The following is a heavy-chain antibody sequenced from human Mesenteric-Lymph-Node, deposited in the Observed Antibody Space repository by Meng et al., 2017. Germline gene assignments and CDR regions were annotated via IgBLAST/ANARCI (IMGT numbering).Heavy chain of an antibody. CDR2: MHPNSGDT. CDR1: GYTFTDYY. CDR3: ARDNEWSSALFDY. J-gene: IGHJ4*02. V-gene: IGHV1-2*06. D-gene: IGHD3-3*01. Sequence: QVHLVQSGAEVKKPGASVKVSCKASGYTFTDYYIHWMRQAPGQGLEWMGRMHPNSGDTTYAQKFQGRVTMTRDTSFTTAYVELSRLTSDDTAVYYCARDNEWSSALFDYWGQGTLVTVSS.